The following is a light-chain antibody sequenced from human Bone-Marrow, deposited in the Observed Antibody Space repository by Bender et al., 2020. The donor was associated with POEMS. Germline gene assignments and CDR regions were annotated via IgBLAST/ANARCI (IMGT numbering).Light chain of an antibody. CDR2: EVT. CDR1: SSDVGGYNY. J-gene: IGLJ2*01. CDR3: ASHASNKNLI. V-gene: IGLV2-8*01. Sequence: QSALTQPPSASGSPGQSVTISCTGTSSDVGGYNYVSWYQQPPGKTPKLIIFEVTKRPSGVPKRFSGSKAGHTASLTVAELQHKDEAEYYCASHASNKNLIVDGGTKLTVL.